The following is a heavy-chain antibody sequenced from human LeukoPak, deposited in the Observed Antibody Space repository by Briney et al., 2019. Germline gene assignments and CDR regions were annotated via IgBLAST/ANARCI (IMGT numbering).Heavy chain of an antibody. CDR1: GFTFSSYA. Sequence: GGSLRLSCAASGFTFSSYAMHWVRQAPGKGLEWVAVISYDGSNKYYADSVKGRFTISRDNSKNTLYLQMNSLRAEDTAVYYCARRPGGYDSYYFDYWGQGTLVTVSS. J-gene: IGHJ4*02. D-gene: IGHD5-12*01. V-gene: IGHV3-30-3*01. CDR3: ARRPGGYDSYYFDY. CDR2: ISYDGSNK.